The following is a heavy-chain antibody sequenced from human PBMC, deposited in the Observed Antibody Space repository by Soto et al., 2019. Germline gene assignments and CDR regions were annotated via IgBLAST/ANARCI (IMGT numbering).Heavy chain of an antibody. CDR1: GFTFSSYA. Sequence: PGGSLRLSCAASGFTFSSYAMHWVRQAPGKGLEWVAVISYDGSNKYYADSVKGRFTISRDNSKNTLYLQMNSLRAEDTAVYYCVRDRVAAAGGGYYYGMDVWGQGTTVTVSS. CDR2: ISYDGSNK. J-gene: IGHJ6*02. CDR3: VRDRVAAAGGGYYYGMDV. V-gene: IGHV3-30-3*01. D-gene: IGHD6-13*01.